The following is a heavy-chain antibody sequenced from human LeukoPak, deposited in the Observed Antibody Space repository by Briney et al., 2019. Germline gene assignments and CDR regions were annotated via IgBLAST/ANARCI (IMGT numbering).Heavy chain of an antibody. V-gene: IGHV3-30*04. CDR3: ARGPGDILTGYPYGMDV. CDR1: GFTFSSYA. Sequence: GRSLRLSCAASGFTFSSYAMHWVRQAPGKGLEWVAVISYDGSNKYYADSVKGRFTISRDNSKNTLYLQMNSLRAEDTAVYYCARGPGDILTGYPYGMDVWGKGTTVTVSS. J-gene: IGHJ6*04. CDR2: ISYDGSNK. D-gene: IGHD3-9*01.